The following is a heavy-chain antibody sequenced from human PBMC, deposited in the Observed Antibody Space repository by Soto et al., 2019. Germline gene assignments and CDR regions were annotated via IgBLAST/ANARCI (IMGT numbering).Heavy chain of an antibody. V-gene: IGHV1-69*13. CDR2: IIPIFGTA. D-gene: IGHD3-22*01. CDR3: AREATYYYDSSGSR. J-gene: IGHJ4*02. Sequence: SVKVSCKASGYTFTSYGISWVRQAPGQEHEWMGGIIPIFGTANYAQKFQGRVTITADESTSTAYMELSSLRSEDTAVYYCAREATYYYDSSGSRWGQGTLVTVS. CDR1: GYTFTSYG.